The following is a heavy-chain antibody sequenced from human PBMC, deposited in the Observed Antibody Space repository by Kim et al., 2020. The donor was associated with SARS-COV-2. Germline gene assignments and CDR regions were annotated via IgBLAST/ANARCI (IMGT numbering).Heavy chain of an antibody. D-gene: IGHD2-2*01. CDR2: IKSKTDGGTV. CDR1: GIPFSNAW. V-gene: IGHV3-15*01. CDR3: TTVSMR. Sequence: GGSLRLSCAVSGIPFSNAWMNWVRQTPGKGLECIGRIKSKTDGGTVDYAAPVKGRFTISRDDSKNTLFLLMNSLKTEDSGVYYCTTVSMRWGQGTLVTVSS. J-gene: IGHJ4*02.